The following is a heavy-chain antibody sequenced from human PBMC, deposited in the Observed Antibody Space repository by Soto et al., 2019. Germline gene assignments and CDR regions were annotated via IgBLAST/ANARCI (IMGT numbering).Heavy chain of an antibody. D-gene: IGHD3-22*01. J-gene: IGHJ6*02. CDR1: GYSFTSYW. V-gene: IGHV5-10-1*01. Sequence: GDSLKISCKGSGYSFTSYWISWVRQMPGKGLEWMGRIDPSDSYTNYSPSFQGHVTISADKSISTAYLQWSSLKASDTAMYYCARLVLGYYDSSGYYYYYYGMDVWGQGTTVNVSS. CDR3: ARLVLGYYDSSGYYYYYYGMDV. CDR2: IDPSDSYT.